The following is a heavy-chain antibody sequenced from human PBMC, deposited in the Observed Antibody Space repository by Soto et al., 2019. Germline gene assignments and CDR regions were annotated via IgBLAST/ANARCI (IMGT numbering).Heavy chain of an antibody. V-gene: IGHV2-26*01. Sequence: QVTLKESGPVLVKPTETLTLTCTVSGFSLSYTRMGVSWIRQPPGKALEWLAHIFSNDEKSFSTSLKNRLSITKDTSKSQVVLTMTNMDPVDTATYYCARNDDYGKFYFDYWGQGTLVIVSS. D-gene: IGHD4-17*01. CDR3: ARNDDYGKFYFDY. J-gene: IGHJ4*02. CDR1: GFSLSYTRMG. CDR2: IFSNDEK.